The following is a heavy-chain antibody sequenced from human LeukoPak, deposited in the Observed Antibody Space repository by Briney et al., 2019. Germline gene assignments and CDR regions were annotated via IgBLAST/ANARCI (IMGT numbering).Heavy chain of an antibody. D-gene: IGHD3-22*01. CDR3: AKGADYYDSSGYI. CDR2: ISGSGGST. CDR1: GFTFSSYA. J-gene: IGHJ4*02. V-gene: IGHV3-23*01. Sequence: PGGSLRLFCAACGFTFSSYAMSWVRQAPGKGLEWVSAISGSGGSTYYADSVKGRFTISRDNSKNTLYLQMNSLRAEDTAVYYCAKGADYYDSSGYIWGQGTLVTVSS.